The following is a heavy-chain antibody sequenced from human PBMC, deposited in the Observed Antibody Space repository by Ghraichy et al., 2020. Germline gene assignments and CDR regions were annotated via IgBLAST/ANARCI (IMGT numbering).Heavy chain of an antibody. CDR1: GGSISSYY. CDR3: ARDMYY. Sequence: SETLSLTCTVSGGSISSYYWSWIRQPPGKGLEWIGYIYYSGSTNYNPSLKSRVTISVDTSKNQFSLKLSSVTAADTAVYYCARDMYYWGQGTLVTVSS. V-gene: IGHV4-59*01. J-gene: IGHJ4*02. D-gene: IGHD3-10*02. CDR2: IYYSGST.